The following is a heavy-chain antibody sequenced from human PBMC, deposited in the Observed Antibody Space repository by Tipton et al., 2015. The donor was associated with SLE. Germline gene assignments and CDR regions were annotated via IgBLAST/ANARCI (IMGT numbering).Heavy chain of an antibody. CDR3: AKTSTGYDFWSGYSLGGMDV. CDR2: IYSGGST. CDR1: GFTVSSNY. D-gene: IGHD3-3*01. J-gene: IGHJ6*02. V-gene: IGHV3-53*01. Sequence: SLRLSCAASGFTVSSNYMSWVRQAPGKGLEWVSVIYSGGSTYYADSVKGRFTISRDNSKNTLYLQMNSLRAEDTAVYYCAKTSTGYDFWSGYSLGGMDVWGQGTTVPVSS.